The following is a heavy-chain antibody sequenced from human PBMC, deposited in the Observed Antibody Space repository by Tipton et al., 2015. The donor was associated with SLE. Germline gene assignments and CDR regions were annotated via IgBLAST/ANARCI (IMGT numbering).Heavy chain of an antibody. J-gene: IGHJ4*02. V-gene: IGHV3-23*01. CDR1: GFDLSSYG. D-gene: IGHD4-11*01. CDR2: ISGSGITT. Sequence: SLRLSCAASGFDLSSYGMNWVRQAPGKGLEWVSGISGSGITTHYADSVKGRFTISRDNSKNTLDLQVNSLRAEDAAVYYCAKSKWYDYRGTLDSWGQGTLVTVSS. CDR3: AKSKWYDYRGTLDS.